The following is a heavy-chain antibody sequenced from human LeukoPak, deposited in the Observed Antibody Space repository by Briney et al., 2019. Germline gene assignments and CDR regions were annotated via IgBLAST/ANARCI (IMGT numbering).Heavy chain of an antibody. J-gene: IGHJ3*02. Sequence: GRSLRLSCAASGFTFSNYGMNWVRQAPGKGLEWVAVIWYGESTKYYADSVKGRFTISRDNSKNTLYLQMNSLRAEDTAVYYCARGATYCTSASCPDAFDIWGQGTMVTVSS. CDR1: GFTFSNYG. CDR2: IWYGESTK. V-gene: IGHV3-33*08. CDR3: ARGATYCTSASCPDAFDI. D-gene: IGHD2-2*01.